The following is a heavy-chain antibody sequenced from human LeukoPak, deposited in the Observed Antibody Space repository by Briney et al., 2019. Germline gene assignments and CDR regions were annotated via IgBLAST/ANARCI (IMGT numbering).Heavy chain of an antibody. CDR1: GFTFSDYA. Sequence: GGSLRLSCAASGFTFSDYAMTWVRQAPGKGLEWVATISGSGVMTYYADSVKGRFTVSGDNSKNTLYLQMNSLRAEDTAVYYCAKTYSGYDSLSDFDYWGQGTLVTVSS. CDR2: ISGSGVMT. CDR3: AKTYSGYDSLSDFDY. D-gene: IGHD5-12*01. J-gene: IGHJ4*02. V-gene: IGHV3-23*01.